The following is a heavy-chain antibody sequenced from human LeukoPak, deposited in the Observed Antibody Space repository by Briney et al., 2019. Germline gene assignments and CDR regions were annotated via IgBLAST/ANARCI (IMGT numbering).Heavy chain of an antibody. CDR1: GYTFTSFW. Sequence: GESLKISCKGSGYTFTSFWIGWVRQMPGKGLEWMGIIYPGDSDTRYSPSFQGQVTISADKSISTTYLQWSSLKASDTAMYYCARLRWELRRGSFDYWGQGTLVTVSS. V-gene: IGHV5-51*01. J-gene: IGHJ4*02. CDR3: ARLRWELRRGSFDY. CDR2: IYPGDSDT. D-gene: IGHD1-26*01.